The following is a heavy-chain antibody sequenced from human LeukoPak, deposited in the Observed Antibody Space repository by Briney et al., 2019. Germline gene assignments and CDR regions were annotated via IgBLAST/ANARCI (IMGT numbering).Heavy chain of an antibody. D-gene: IGHD2-2*01. CDR3: ARAGYCSSTSCPNYYGMDV. V-gene: IGHV3-48*01. CDR2: ISSSSSTI. J-gene: IGHJ6*02. CDR1: GFTFSSYS. Sequence: GGSLRLSCAASGFTFSSYSMNWVRQAPGKGLEWVSYISSSSSTIYYADSVKGRLTISRDNAKNSLYLQMNSLGAEDTAVYYCARAGYCSSTSCPNYYGMDVWGQGTTVTVSS.